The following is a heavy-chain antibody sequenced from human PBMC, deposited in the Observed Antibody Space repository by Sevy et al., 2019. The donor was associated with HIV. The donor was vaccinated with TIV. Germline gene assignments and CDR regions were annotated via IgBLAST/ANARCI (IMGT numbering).Heavy chain of an antibody. CDR1: GFTFSSYA. D-gene: IGHD1-1*01. CDR3: AKERGVPWGAYYFDY. J-gene: IGHJ4*02. V-gene: IGHV3-23*01. Sequence: GGSLRLSCAASGFTFSSYAMSWVRQAPGKGLEWVSAISGSGGSTYYEDSVKGRFTISRDNYKNTMYLQMNSLRAEDTAVYYCAKERGVPWGAYYFDYWGQGTLVTVSS. CDR2: ISGSGGST.